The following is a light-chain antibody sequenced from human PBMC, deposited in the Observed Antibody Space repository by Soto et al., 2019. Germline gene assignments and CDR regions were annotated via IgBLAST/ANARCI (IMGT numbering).Light chain of an antibody. J-gene: IGKJ5*01. Sequence: DIVMTQSPLSLPVTPGEPASISCRSSQSLLHSNVNNYLDWYLQKPGQSPQLLIYLGSNRASGVADRFSGSGSGTDFTLKISRVEAEDVGVYYCMQALQTPVTFGQGTRLEIK. CDR2: LGS. CDR1: QSLLHSNVNNY. V-gene: IGKV2-28*01. CDR3: MQALQTPVT.